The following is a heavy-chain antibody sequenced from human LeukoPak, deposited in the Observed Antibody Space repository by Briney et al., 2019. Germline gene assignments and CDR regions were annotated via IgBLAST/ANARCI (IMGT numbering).Heavy chain of an antibody. D-gene: IGHD4-17*01. CDR3: AARPHGDSPYFDF. CDR2: ISYDGSNK. J-gene: IGHJ4*02. V-gene: IGHV3-30*03. Sequence: GGSLRLSCAASGFTFSSYGMHWVRQAPGKGLEWVAVISYDGSNKYYADSVKGRFTISRDSSKSTLYLQMNSLKAEDTAVYFCAARPHGDSPYFDFWGQGTLVTVSS. CDR1: GFTFSSYG.